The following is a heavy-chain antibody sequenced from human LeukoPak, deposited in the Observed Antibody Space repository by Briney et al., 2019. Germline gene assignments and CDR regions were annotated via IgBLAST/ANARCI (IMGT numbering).Heavy chain of an antibody. CDR2: IYTSGST. Sequence: SETLSLTCTVSGGSISSGSYYWSWIRQPAGRGLEWIGRIYTSGSTNYNPSLKSRVTISVDTSKNQFSLKLSSVTAADTAVYYCARDSAVAYAFDIWGQGTMVTVSS. CDR1: GGSISSGSYY. V-gene: IGHV4-61*02. J-gene: IGHJ3*02. CDR3: ARDSAVAYAFDI. D-gene: IGHD2-2*01.